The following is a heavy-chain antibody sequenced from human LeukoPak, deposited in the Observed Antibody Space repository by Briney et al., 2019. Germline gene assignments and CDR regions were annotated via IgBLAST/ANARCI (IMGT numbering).Heavy chain of an antibody. CDR2: IIPIFGTA. D-gene: IGHD4-17*01. Sequence: GASVTVSFKSSVGTFISYAISWVRQAPGQRREWMGRIIPIFGTANYAQKFQGRVTITADKSTSTDYMELSSLRSEDTAVYYCARADTLRSFDYWGQGTLVTVSS. J-gene: IGHJ4*02. CDR3: ARADTLRSFDY. CDR1: VGTFISYA. V-gene: IGHV1-69*06.